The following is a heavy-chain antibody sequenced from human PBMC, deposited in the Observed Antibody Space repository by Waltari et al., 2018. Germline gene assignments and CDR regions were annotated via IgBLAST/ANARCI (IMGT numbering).Heavy chain of an antibody. D-gene: IGHD1-1*01. V-gene: IGHV3-30*03. CDR1: GFTFSDRG. CDR3: ATTIISPGAFDV. Sequence: QVQLVESGGGVVQSGGSLRLSCAASGFTFSDRGMHWVRQAPGKGLEWVAFISYEGSDKVFGVSVKGRFTISRDNAKNTVSLLMNSLKSEDTAVYYCATTIISPGAFDVWGQGTMVNVSS. CDR2: ISYEGSDK. J-gene: IGHJ3*01.